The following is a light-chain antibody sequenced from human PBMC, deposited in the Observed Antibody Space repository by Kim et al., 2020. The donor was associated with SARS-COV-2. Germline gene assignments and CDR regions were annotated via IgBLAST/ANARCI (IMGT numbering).Light chain of an antibody. V-gene: IGKV1-9*01. CDR2: GAS. CDR1: QGISNY. CDR3: QQLDSYPFT. J-gene: IGKJ3*01. Sequence: IQLTQSPASLSASVGDRVTITCRASQGISNYLSWYQQKPGRAPELLIYGASTLQSGVPSRFSGSGSGTEFTLTISSLQPEDFATYHCQQLDSYPFTSGPGTKVDIK.